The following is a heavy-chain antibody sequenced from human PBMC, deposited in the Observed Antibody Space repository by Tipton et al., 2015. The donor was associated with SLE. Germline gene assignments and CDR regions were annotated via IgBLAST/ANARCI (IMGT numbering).Heavy chain of an antibody. Sequence: TLSLTCAVSGYFISSGYYWGWIRQPPGKGLEWIGTIYYSGSTYYKSSLKSRATISLDTSKNQFSLKLTSVTAADTAVYYCARHVLVRDWLDPWGQGTLVTVSS. CDR1: GYFISSGYY. CDR3: ARHVLVRDWLDP. CDR2: IYYSGST. J-gene: IGHJ5*02. D-gene: IGHD2-2*01. V-gene: IGHV4-38-2*01.